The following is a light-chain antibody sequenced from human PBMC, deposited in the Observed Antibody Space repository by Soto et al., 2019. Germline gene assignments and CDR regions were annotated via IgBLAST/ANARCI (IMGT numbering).Light chain of an antibody. J-gene: IGLJ3*02. CDR1: NSNIGAGYD. Sequence: QSVLTQPPSVSGAPGQRVTISCTGSNSNIGAGYDVHWYQQLPGTAPKLLIYRNNNRPSGVPDRFSGSKSGTSASLAITGLQAEDEADYYCHSYDSSLSGSVFGGGTKLTVL. CDR2: RNN. CDR3: HSYDSSLSGSV. V-gene: IGLV1-40*01.